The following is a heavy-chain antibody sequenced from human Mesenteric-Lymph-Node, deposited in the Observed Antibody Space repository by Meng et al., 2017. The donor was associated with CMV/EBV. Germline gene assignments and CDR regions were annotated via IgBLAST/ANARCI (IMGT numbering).Heavy chain of an antibody. CDR1: GGSFSGYY. J-gene: IGHJ4*02. CDR2: INHRGST. V-gene: IGHV4-34*01. D-gene: IGHD3-3*01. CDR3: ARGLDWSGYYTD. Sequence: SETLSLTCTVYGGSFSGYYWTWIRQSPGKGLEWIGEINHRGSTNSNPSLKSRVTIPGDMSKNQFSLKLSSVAAADTAVYYCARGLDWSGYYTDWGQGTLVTVSS.